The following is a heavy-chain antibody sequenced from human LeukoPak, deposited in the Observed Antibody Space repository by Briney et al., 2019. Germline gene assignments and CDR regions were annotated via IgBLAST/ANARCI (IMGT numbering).Heavy chain of an antibody. CDR2: IYTSGST. CDR1: GGSISSYY. D-gene: IGHD1-14*01. J-gene: IGHJ3*02. CDR3: ARHVERKGADAFDI. V-gene: IGHV4-4*09. Sequence: SETLSLTCTVSGGSISSYYWSWIRQPPGKGLEWIGYIYTSGSTSYNPSLKSRVTISVDTSKNQFSLKLSSVTAADTAVYYCARHVERKGADAFDIWGQGTMVTVSS.